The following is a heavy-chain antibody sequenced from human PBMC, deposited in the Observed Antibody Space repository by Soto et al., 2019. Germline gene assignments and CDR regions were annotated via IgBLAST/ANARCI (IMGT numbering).Heavy chain of an antibody. CDR2: FDPEERET. CDR3: ANDLITWSGYYRHDAFDI. CDR1: GNTLSKLS. V-gene: IGHV1-24*01. D-gene: IGHD3-3*01. Sequence: QVQLVQSGAEVKKPGASVKVSCKVSGNTLSKLSIHWVRQAPGKGLEWMGGFDPEERETIYAQNFQGRVTMTEDTYADTAYMELRSLRSEDTAVYYCANDLITWSGYYRHDAFDIWGQGTMVTVSS. J-gene: IGHJ3*02.